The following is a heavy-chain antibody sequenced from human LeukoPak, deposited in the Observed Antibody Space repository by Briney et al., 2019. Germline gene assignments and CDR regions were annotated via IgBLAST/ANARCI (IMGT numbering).Heavy chain of an antibody. CDR1: GGSISSYY. J-gene: IGHJ5*02. V-gene: IGHV4-34*01. D-gene: IGHD3-10*01. CDR3: ARGPPLWFGERYNWFDP. CDR2: INHSGST. Sequence: SETLSLTCTVSGGSISSYYWSWIRQPPGKGLEWIGEINHSGSTNYNPSLKSRVTISVDTSKNQFSLKLSSVTAADTAVYYCARGPPLWFGERYNWFDPWGQGTLVTVSS.